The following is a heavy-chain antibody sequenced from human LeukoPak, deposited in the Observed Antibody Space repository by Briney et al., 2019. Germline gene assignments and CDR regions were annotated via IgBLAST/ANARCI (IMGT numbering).Heavy chain of an antibody. D-gene: IGHD1-1*01. CDR1: GFTFSSHS. CDR3: ARDMEGYGMDV. CDR2: ISSSSSYI. Sequence: GGSLRLSCSASGFTFSSHSMNWVRQAPGKGLEWVSSISSSSSYIYYADSVKGRFTISRDNAKNSLYLQMNSLRAEDTAVYYCARDMEGYGMDVWGQGTTVTVSS. V-gene: IGHV3-21*01. J-gene: IGHJ6*02.